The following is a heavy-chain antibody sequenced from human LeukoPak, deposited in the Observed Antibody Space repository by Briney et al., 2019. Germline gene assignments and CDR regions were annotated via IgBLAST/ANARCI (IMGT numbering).Heavy chain of an antibody. Sequence: GGSLRLSCAASGFTFSSYAMSWVRQAPGKGLEWVSAISGSGGSTYYADSVKGRFTISRDNSKNTLYLQVNSLRAEDTAVYYCAKGRQQLVFWYFDYWGQGTLVTVSS. D-gene: IGHD6-13*01. CDR1: GFTFSSYA. V-gene: IGHV3-23*01. J-gene: IGHJ4*02. CDR2: ISGSGGST. CDR3: AKGRQQLVFWYFDY.